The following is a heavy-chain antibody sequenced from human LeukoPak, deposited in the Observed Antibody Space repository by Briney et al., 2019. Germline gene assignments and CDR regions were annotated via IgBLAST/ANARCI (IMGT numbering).Heavy chain of an antibody. V-gene: IGHV3-53*01. CDR3: ARDGPFGYR. J-gene: IGHJ4*02. CDR1: GLTVSSNY. D-gene: IGHD3-10*01. Sequence: GGSLRLSCADSGLTVSSNYMSWVRQAPGKGLEWVSVIYSGGNTYYADSVTGRFTISRDNSKNTLYLQMHSLRVEDTAVYYCARDGPFGYRWGQGTLVTVSS. CDR2: IYSGGNT.